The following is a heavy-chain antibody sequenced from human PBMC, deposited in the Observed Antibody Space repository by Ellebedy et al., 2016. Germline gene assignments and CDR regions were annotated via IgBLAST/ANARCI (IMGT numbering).Heavy chain of an antibody. Sequence: GGSLRLSCAASGFTFSSYGMHWVRQAPGKGLEWVAVIWYDGSNKYYADSMKGRFTISRDNSKNTLYLQMNSLRAEDTAVYYCARAGYCSGGSCYPHYYYYYGMDVWGQGTTVTVSS. D-gene: IGHD2-15*01. CDR2: IWYDGSNK. CDR1: GFTFSSYG. J-gene: IGHJ6*02. V-gene: IGHV3-33*01. CDR3: ARAGYCSGGSCYPHYYYYYGMDV.